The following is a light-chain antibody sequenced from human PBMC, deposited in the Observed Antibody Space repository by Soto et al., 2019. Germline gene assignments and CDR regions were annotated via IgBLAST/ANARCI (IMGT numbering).Light chain of an antibody. V-gene: IGKV1-5*03. J-gene: IGKJ1*01. CDR2: KAS. CDR3: QQYSSWGT. CDR1: QSISTW. Sequence: DIQMTQSPSTLSASVGDRVTITCRASQSISTWLAWYQQKPGTAPKLLIYKASSLESGVPSRFTGSGSGTEFTLTISSLQPDDFATYYCQQYSSWGTFGQGTKVEIK.